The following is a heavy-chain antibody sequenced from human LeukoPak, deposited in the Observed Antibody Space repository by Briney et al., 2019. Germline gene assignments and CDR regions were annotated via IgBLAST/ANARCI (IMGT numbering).Heavy chain of an antibody. Sequence: GGSLRLSCAASGFTFSSYSMNWVRQAPGKGLEWVSSISSSSSYIYYADSVKGRFTISRDSAKNSLYLQMNSLRAEDTAVYYCARDRSSIYYDSSGYYGDFDYWGQGTLVTVSS. CDR1: GFTFSSYS. V-gene: IGHV3-21*01. CDR2: ISSSSSYI. CDR3: ARDRSSIYYDSSGYYGDFDY. J-gene: IGHJ4*02. D-gene: IGHD3-22*01.